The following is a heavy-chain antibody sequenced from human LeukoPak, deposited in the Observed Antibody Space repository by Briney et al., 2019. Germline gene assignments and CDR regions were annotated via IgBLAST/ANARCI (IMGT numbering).Heavy chain of an antibody. Sequence: GGSLRLSCTASGFTISGYSMNWIRQAPGKGLEWVSSFGTRSTSIYHAGSVKGRFTISRDNAKNSLYLQMNSLRAEDTAVYYCARDLVPLYCSSTSCYWVPFDYWGQGTLVTVSS. D-gene: IGHD2-2*01. CDR1: GFTISGYS. CDR3: ARDLVPLYCSSTSCYWVPFDY. V-gene: IGHV3-21*04. CDR2: FGTRSTSI. J-gene: IGHJ4*02.